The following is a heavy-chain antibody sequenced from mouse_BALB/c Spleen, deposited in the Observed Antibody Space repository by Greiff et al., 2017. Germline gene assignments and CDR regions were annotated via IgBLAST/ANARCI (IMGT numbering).Heavy chain of an antibody. CDR3: AREGLLRGDYFDY. J-gene: IGHJ2*01. CDR2: ISSGSSTI. D-gene: IGHD1-1*01. Sequence: EVHLVESGGGLVQPGGSRKLSCAASGFTFSSFGMHWVRQAPEKGLEWVAYISSGSSTIYYADTVKGRFTISRDNPKNTLFLQMTSLRSEDTAMYYCAREGLLRGDYFDYWGQGTTLTVSS. V-gene: IGHV5-17*02. CDR1: GFTFSSFG.